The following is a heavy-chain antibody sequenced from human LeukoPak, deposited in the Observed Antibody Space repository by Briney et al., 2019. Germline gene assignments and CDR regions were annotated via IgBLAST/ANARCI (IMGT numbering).Heavy chain of an antibody. CDR2: ISYDGSNK. J-gene: IGHJ4*02. Sequence: GRSLRLSCAASGFTFSSYAMHWVRQAPGKGLEWVAVISYDGSNKYYADSVKGRFTIYRDNSKNTLYLQMNGLRAEDTAVYYCARYSGWEIFDYWGQGTLVTVSS. V-gene: IGHV3-30-3*01. CDR3: ARYSGWEIFDY. CDR1: GFTFSSYA. D-gene: IGHD6-19*01.